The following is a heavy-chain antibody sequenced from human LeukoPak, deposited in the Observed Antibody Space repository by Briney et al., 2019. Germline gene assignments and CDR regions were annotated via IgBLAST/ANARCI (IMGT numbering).Heavy chain of an antibody. CDR1: GFTFRSHA. V-gene: IGHV3-23*01. CDR3: AKDFRIGYSAHFDY. J-gene: IGHJ4*02. Sequence: GSLRLSCVGSGFTFRSHAMSWVRQAPEKGLEFVSGIYENGGTTYYADSVKGRFSISRDNSKNTLYLQMDSLRGEDTAVYYCAKDFRIGYSAHFDYWGQGTLVTVSS. D-gene: IGHD2-21*01. CDR2: IYENGGTT.